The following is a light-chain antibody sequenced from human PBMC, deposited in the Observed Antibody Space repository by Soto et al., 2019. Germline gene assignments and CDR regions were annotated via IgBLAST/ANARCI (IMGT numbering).Light chain of an antibody. J-gene: IGKJ2*01. CDR2: GAS. V-gene: IGKV3-20*01. Sequence: EIVLTQSPGTLSLSPGERATLSCRASQSVSGSYLAWYQQKPGQAPRVLIYGASSRATGIPDRFSGSGSGTDFTLTISRLEPEDFAVYYCQQYGSSPPNTFGQGTKLEIK. CDR1: QSVSGSY. CDR3: QQYGSSPPNT.